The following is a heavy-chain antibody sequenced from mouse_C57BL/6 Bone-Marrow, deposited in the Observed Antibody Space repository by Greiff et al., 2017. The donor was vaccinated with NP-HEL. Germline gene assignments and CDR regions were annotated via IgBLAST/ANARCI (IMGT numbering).Heavy chain of an antibody. CDR3: ARDRLLRYYAMDY. V-gene: IGHV3-6*01. J-gene: IGHJ4*01. CDR2: ISYDGSN. CDR1: GYSITSGYY. Sequence: EVQLQESGPGLVKPSQSLSLTCSVTGYSITSGYYWNWIRQFPGNKLEWMGYISYDGSNNYNPSLKNRISITRDTSKNQFFLKLNSVTTEDIATYYCARDRLLRYYAMDYWGQGTSVTVSS. D-gene: IGHD1-1*01.